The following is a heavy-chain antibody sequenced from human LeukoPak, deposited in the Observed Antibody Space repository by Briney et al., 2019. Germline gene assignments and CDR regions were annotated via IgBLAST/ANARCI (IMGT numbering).Heavy chain of an antibody. CDR3: ARVGSGWYDFDY. D-gene: IGHD6-19*01. J-gene: IGHJ4*02. Sequence: GGSLRLSCAASGFTVSSNYMSWVRQAPGRGLEWVSVIYSGSSSTYYTDSVKGRFTISRHNSKNTLYLQMNSLRAEDTAVYYCARVGSGWYDFDYWGQGTLVTVSS. CDR2: IYSGSSST. CDR1: GFTVSSNY. V-gene: IGHV3-53*04.